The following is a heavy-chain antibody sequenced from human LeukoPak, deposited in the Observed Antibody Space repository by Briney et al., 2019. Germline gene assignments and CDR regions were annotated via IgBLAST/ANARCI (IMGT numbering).Heavy chain of an antibody. D-gene: IGHD3-10*01. J-gene: IGHJ6*03. Sequence: PGGSLRLSCAASGFTFSSYAMSWVRQAPGKGLAWVSAISGSGGSTYYADSVKGRFTISRDNSKNTLYLQMNSLRAEDTAVYYCAKSGGSYYYYYMDVWGKGTTVTVSS. V-gene: IGHV3-23*01. CDR1: GFTFSSYA. CDR2: ISGSGGST. CDR3: AKSGGSYYYYYMDV.